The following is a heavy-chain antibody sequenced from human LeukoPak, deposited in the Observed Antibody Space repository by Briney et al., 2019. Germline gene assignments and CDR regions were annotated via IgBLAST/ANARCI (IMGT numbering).Heavy chain of an antibody. CDR2: FTSMSRTI. Sequence: PGRSLRLSCAASGFTFDDYAMHWVRQAPGKGLEWVSSFTSMSRTIYYADSVKGRFTISRDDAKKSLYLQMNSLRVEDTAIYYCARQSSGIAATDKIDFWGQGTLVTVSS. J-gene: IGHJ4*02. V-gene: IGHV3-21*01. D-gene: IGHD6-13*01. CDR1: GFTFDDYA. CDR3: ARQSSGIAATDKIDF.